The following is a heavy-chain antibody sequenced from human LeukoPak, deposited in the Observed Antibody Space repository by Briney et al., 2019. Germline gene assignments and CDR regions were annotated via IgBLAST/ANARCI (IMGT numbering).Heavy chain of an antibody. CDR3: ARDGDSSGRDRRSYYMDV. J-gene: IGHJ6*03. V-gene: IGHV4-34*01. CDR1: GGSFSGYY. Sequence: SETLSLTCAVYGGSFSGYYWSWIRQPPGKGLEWIGEINHSGSTNYNPSLESRVTISVDTSKNQFSLKLSSVTAADTAVYYCARDGDSSGRDRRSYYMDVWGKGTTVTVSS. D-gene: IGHD3-22*01. CDR2: INHSGST.